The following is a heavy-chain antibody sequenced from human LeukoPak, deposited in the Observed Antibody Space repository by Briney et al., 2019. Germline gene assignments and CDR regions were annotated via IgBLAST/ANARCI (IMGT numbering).Heavy chain of an antibody. V-gene: IGHV1-18*01. Sequence: ASVKVSCKASGYTFTSYGISWVRQAPGQGLEWMGWISAYNGNTNYAQKLQGRVTMTTDTSTSTAYMELRSLRYDDTAVYYCARGACSGGSCYSEFYYYYMDVWGKGTTVTVSS. CDR3: ARGACSGGSCYSEFYYYYMDV. D-gene: IGHD2-15*01. CDR1: GYTFTSYG. CDR2: ISAYNGNT. J-gene: IGHJ6*03.